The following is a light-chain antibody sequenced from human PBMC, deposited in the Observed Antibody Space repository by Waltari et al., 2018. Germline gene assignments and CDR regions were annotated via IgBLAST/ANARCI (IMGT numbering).Light chain of an antibody. CDR3: CSYAGSYTLV. V-gene: IGLV2-11*01. CDR1: SRDAGAYNY. J-gene: IGLJ2*01. CDR2: DVS. Sequence: QSALTPPRSVSGSPGQSVPISCTGPSRDAGAYNYVSWYQQHPGKAPKLMIYDVSKRPSGVPDRFSGSKSGNTASLTISGLQAEDEADYYCCSYAGSYTLVFGGGTKLTVL.